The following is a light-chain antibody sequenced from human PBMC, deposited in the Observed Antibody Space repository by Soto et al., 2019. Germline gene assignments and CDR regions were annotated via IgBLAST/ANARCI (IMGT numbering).Light chain of an antibody. CDR1: QSINGR. V-gene: IGKV1-5*01. J-gene: IGKJ1*01. Sequence: DIQMTQSPSTLSASIGDRVTITCRASQSINGRLAWYQQKPGRPPKLLIYDASTLESGVPSRFSGSGFGTEFSLTISSLQPDDFGSYYCQHMRTFGQGTKVEMK. CDR2: DAS. CDR3: QHMRT.